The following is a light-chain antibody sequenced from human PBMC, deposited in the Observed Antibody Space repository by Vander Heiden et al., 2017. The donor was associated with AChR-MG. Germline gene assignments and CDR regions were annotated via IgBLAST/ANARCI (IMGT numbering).Light chain of an antibody. CDR1: NIGLNS. Sequence: SYVLTQAPSVSVAPGQTASISCEGNNIGLNSVHWFQQKPGQAPVLVVYDDSVRPAGIPERFSGSNSGNTATLTITRGEAGDEADYYCQVWDITDHVVFGGGTKLTVL. J-gene: IGLJ2*01. V-gene: IGLV3-21*02. CDR3: QVWDITDHVV. CDR2: DDS.